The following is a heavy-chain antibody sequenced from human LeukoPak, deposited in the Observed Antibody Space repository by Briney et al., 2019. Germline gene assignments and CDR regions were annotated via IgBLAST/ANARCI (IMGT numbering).Heavy chain of an antibody. CDR3: ARGMPPRYSYYERNFDY. J-gene: IGHJ4*02. CDR2: INPNSGGT. V-gene: IGHV1-2*02. CDR1: GYSFTDYY. D-gene: IGHD1-26*01. Sequence: ASVKVSCKASGYSFTDYYMHWVRQAPGQGLEWMGWINPNSGGTNYAQKFQGRVTITRNTSINTAYMQLSSLRSDDTAVYYCARGMPPRYSYYERNFDYWGQGTLVTVSS.